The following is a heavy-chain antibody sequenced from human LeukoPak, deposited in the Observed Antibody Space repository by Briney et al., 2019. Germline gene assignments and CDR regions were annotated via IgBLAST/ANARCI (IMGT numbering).Heavy chain of an antibody. Sequence: GGSLRLSCATAGFNFGGHYMSWLRQAPGKGPEWLSYISGNGGGIAYADSVKGRFTISRDNARSLLHLQMNNLRVEDTAVYYCARDREVVTAKAQMDVWGKGTTVTVSS. CDR3: ARDREVVTAKAQMDV. V-gene: IGHV3-11*01. CDR2: ISGNGGGI. J-gene: IGHJ6*03. CDR1: GFNFGGHY. D-gene: IGHD2-21*02.